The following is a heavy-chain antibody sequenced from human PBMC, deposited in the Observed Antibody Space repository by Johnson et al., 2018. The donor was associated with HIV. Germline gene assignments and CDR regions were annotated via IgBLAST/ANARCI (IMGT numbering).Heavy chain of an antibody. CDR1: GFTFSSYA. J-gene: IGHJ3*01. V-gene: IGHV3-30*04. CDR3: ATGEDDGF. CDR2: VSFDGSKK. Sequence: HVQLVESGGGLVQPGGSLRLSCAASGFTFSSYAMSWVRQAPGKGLEWVAVVSFDGSKKYHADSVKGRFTISRDNSKNTLFLQMNSLRTEDTAVYYCATGEDDGFWGQGTIATVSS. D-gene: IGHD5-24*01.